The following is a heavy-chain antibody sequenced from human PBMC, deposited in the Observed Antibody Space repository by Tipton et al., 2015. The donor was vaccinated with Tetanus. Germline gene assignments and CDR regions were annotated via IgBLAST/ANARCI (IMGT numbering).Heavy chain of an antibody. Sequence: TLSLTCTVSGGSMTSGSYYWGWIRQPPGKGLEWIGSIYNGGGTHYNPSLKSRVTISVDTSNNQFSLRVSSVTAADTAVYYCAKYESVSMFDPWGQGTLVTVSS. J-gene: IGHJ5*02. CDR1: GGSMTSGSYY. CDR2: IYNGGGT. D-gene: IGHD2-8*01. V-gene: IGHV4-39*01. CDR3: AKYESVSMFDP.